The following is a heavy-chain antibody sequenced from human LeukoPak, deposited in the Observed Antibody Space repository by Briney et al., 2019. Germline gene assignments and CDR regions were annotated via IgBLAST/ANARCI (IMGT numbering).Heavy chain of an antibody. CDR3: ARGWIERYYYDSSGPSYYFDY. V-gene: IGHV1-8*01. J-gene: IGHJ4*02. CDR1: GYTFTSYD. Sequence: ASVKVSCKASGYTFTSYDINWVRQATGQGLEWMGWMNPNGGNTGYAQKFQSRVTMTRNTSISTAYMELSSLRSEDTAVYYCARGWIERYYYDSSGPSYYFDYWGQGTLVTVSS. D-gene: IGHD3-22*01. CDR2: MNPNGGNT.